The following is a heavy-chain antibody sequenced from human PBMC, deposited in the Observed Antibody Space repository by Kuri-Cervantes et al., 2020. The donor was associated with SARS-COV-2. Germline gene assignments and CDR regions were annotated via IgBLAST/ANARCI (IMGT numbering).Heavy chain of an antibody. CDR3: AKTWLSYYDSSGYPPY. D-gene: IGHD3-22*01. J-gene: IGHJ4*02. CDR1: GFNFSTSD. CDR2: ISGSGGST. V-gene: IGHV3-23*01. Sequence: GESLKISCVASGFNFSTSDMHWVRQAPGKGLEWVSAISGSGGSTYYADSVKGRFTISRDNSKNTLYLQMNSLRAEDTAVYYCAKTWLSYYDSSGYPPYWGQGTLVTVSS.